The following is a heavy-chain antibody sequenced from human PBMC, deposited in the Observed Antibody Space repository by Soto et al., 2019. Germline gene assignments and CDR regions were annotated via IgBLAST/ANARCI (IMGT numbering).Heavy chain of an antibody. V-gene: IGHV1-69*02. D-gene: IGHD3-10*01. CDR2: IIPILGIA. CDR1: GGTFSSYT. CDR3: ATLRGVMDV. J-gene: IGHJ6*02. Sequence: QVQLVQSGAEVKKPGSSVKVSCKASGGTFSSYTISWVRQAPGQGLEWMRRIIPILGIANYAQKFQGRVTITADKSTSTAYMELSSLRTEDTAVYYCATLRGVMDVWGQGTTVTVSS.